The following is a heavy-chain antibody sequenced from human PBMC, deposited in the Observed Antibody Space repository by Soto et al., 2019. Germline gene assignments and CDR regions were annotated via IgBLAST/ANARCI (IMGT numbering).Heavy chain of an antibody. D-gene: IGHD5-18*01. CDR2: INAGNGNT. CDR3: ARDPGYSYGYN. CDR1: GYTFTSYA. Sequence: QVQLAQSGAEVKKPGASVKGSCKASGYTFTSYAMQWVRQAPGQRLEWMGWINAGNGNTKYSQKFQGRVTFTRDTSASTAYMELSSLRSEDTAVYYCARDPGYSYGYNWGQGSLVTVSS. V-gene: IGHV1-3*01. J-gene: IGHJ4*02.